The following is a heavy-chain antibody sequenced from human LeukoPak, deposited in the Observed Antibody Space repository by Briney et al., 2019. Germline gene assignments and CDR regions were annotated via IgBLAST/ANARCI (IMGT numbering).Heavy chain of an antibody. D-gene: IGHD4-17*01. CDR2: ISSGNT. J-gene: IGHJ6*03. Sequence: SETLSLTCSVSGDSVSSYYWSWIRQPPGKGLEWIGYISSGNTIYNPSLKSRVTISVDTSKNQFSLSLNSVTAADTAVYYCARIDYGDYNFYYYYMDVWGKGTTVTVSS. CDR3: ARIDYGDYNFYYYYMDV. CDR1: GDSVSSYY. V-gene: IGHV4-59*02.